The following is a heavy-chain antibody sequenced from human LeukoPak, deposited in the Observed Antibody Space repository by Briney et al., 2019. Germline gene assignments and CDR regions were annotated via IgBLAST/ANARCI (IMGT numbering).Heavy chain of an antibody. J-gene: IGHJ4*02. Sequence: SQTLSLTCTVSGGSISSGDYYWSWIRQPPGKGLEWIGYIYYSGSTYYNPSLKSRVTISIDTSKNHFSLKVSSVTAADTAVYYCARDRGYSYGPFDYWGQGTLVTVSS. CDR2: IYYSGST. V-gene: IGHV4-30-4*01. CDR3: ARDRGYSYGPFDY. D-gene: IGHD5-18*01. CDR1: GGSISSGDYY.